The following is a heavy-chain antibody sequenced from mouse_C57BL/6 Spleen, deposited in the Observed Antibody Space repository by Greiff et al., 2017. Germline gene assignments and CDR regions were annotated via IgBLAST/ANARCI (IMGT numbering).Heavy chain of an antibody. CDR1: GFTFSDYG. Sequence: EVKLLESGGGLVKPGGSLKLSCAASGFTFSDYGMHWVRQAPEKGLEWVAYISSGSSTIYYADTVKGRFTISRDNAKNTLFLQMTSLRSEDTAMYYCARRTAYYSNSFDYWGQGTTRTVSS. CDR3: ARRTAYYSNSFDY. V-gene: IGHV5-17*01. D-gene: IGHD2-5*01. CDR2: ISSGSSTI. J-gene: IGHJ2*01.